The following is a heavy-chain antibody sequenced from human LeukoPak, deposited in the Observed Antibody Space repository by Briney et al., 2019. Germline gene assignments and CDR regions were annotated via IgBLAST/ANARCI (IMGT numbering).Heavy chain of an antibody. CDR3: ARGPPRGKYYYMDV. J-gene: IGHJ6*03. CDR2: IGTASDT. Sequence: PGVSLRLSCAASGFTFSSFDMHWVRQPTGQGPEWVSTIGTASDTYYPGSVEGRFTLSRDNAKNSLYLQMNSLTAGDTAVYYCARGPPRGKYYYMDVWGKGTTVTVSS. CDR1: GFTFSSFD. V-gene: IGHV3-13*01. D-gene: IGHD1-1*01.